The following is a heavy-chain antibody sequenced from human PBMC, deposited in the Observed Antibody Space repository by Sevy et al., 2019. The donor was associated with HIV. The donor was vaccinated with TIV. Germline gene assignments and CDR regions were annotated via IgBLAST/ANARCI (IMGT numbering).Heavy chain of an antibody. J-gene: IGHJ4*02. V-gene: IGHV1-2*02. CDR2: TNPNNGEA. Sequence: ASVKVSCKASGYSFTGFYIHWMRQAPGQGLEWMGWTNPNNGEARYAQKYQGRVTMTRDTSATTTYMELTSLRSDDTAMYYCVRGYFGSGSYRLLYWGQGAPVTVSS. D-gene: IGHD3-10*01. CDR1: GYSFTGFY. CDR3: VRGYFGSGSYRLLY.